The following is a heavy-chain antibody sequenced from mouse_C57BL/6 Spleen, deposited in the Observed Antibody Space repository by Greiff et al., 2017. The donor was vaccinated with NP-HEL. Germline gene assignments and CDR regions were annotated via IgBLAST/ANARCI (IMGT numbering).Heavy chain of an antibody. D-gene: IGHD1-1*01. CDR2: IDPETGGT. V-gene: IGHV1-15*01. CDR1: GYTFTDYE. Sequence: QVQLKESGAELVRPGASVTLSCKASGYTFTDYEMHWVKQTPVHGLEWIGVIDPETGGTAYTQKFKGKAILTADKSSSTAYMELRSRTSEDSAVDYCTRNYGSSSSCAYWGRGTLVTVSA. CDR3: TRNYGSSSSCAY. J-gene: IGHJ3*01.